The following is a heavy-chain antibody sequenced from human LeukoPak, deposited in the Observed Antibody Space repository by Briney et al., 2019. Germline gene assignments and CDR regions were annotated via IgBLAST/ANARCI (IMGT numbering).Heavy chain of an antibody. J-gene: IGHJ3*02. CDR1: GGSFSGYY. V-gene: IGHV4-34*01. CDR2: INHSGST. D-gene: IGHD3-22*01. CDR3: ARRSGTYYYDSSGYLSPPDAFDT. Sequence: NPSETLSLTCAVYGGSFSGYYWSWIRQPPGKGLEWIGEINHSGSTNYNPSLKSRVTISVDTSKNQFSLKLSSVTAADTAVYYCARRSGTYYYDSSGYLSPPDAFDTWGQGTMVTVSS.